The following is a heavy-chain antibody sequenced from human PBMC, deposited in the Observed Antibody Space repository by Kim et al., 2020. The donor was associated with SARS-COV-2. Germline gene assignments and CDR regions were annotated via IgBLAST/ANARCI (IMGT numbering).Heavy chain of an antibody. V-gene: IGHV3-23*05. CDR3: ARRAEADSNDY. D-gene: IGHD2-15*01. J-gene: IGHJ4*02. Sequence: YAASVKSRFTVSRDNSENTLYLQMNSLRVEDTALYDCARRAEADSNDYWGQGTLVIVST.